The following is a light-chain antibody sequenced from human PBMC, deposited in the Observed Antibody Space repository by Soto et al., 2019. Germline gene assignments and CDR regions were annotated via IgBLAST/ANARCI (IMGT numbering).Light chain of an antibody. V-gene: IGLV2-14*01. CDR2: EVS. CDR3: SSYTSSSTYV. CDR1: SSDVGAYNY. J-gene: IGLJ1*01. Sequence: QSVLTQPASVSGSPGQSITISCTGTSSDVGAYNYVSWYQQHPGKAPKLMISEVSNRPSGVCNRFSGSKSGNTASLTISGLQAEDEADYYCSSYTSSSTYVFGTGTKVTVL.